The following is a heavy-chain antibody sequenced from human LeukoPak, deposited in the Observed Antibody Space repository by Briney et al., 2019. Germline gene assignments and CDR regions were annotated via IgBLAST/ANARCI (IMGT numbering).Heavy chain of an antibody. V-gene: IGHV3-74*01. CDR1: GFTFRSYW. J-gene: IGHJ3*01. CDR2: IDNDGSDI. D-gene: IGHD3-3*02. Sequence: GESLTLTCAAFGFTFRSYWIHWIRQAPGKGLVWIGRIDNDGSDIIYADSVKGRFIFSRDNAKNTLYLQMNSLRAEATAVYFCARGGISHAFDVWGQGTVVTVSS. CDR3: ARGGISHAFDV.